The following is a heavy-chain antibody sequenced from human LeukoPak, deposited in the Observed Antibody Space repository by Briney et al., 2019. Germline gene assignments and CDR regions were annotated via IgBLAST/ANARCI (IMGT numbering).Heavy chain of an antibody. Sequence: SETLSLTCTVSGDSISSYYWSWIRQPPGKGLEWIGYIYTSGGTNYIPSLKGRVTISVDTSKNQFSLKLSSVTAADTAVYYCARRYWNYGEYYFDYWGQGTLVTVSS. CDR3: ARRYWNYGEYYFDY. CDR2: IYTSGGT. V-gene: IGHV4-4*09. D-gene: IGHD1-7*01. J-gene: IGHJ4*02. CDR1: GDSISSYY.